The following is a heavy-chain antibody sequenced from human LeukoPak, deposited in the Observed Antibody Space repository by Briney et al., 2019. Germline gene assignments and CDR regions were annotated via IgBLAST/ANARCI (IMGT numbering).Heavy chain of an antibody. CDR3: ASRSSSTYYYYMDV. V-gene: IGHV4-34*01. CDR1: GGSFSGYY. J-gene: IGHJ6*03. CDR2: INHSGST. Sequence: SETLSLTCAVYGGSFSGYYWSWIRQPPGKGLEWIGEINHSGSTNYNPSLKSRVTISVDTSKNQFSPKLSSVTAADTAVYYCASRSSSTYYYYMDVWGKGTTVTVSS. D-gene: IGHD6-6*01.